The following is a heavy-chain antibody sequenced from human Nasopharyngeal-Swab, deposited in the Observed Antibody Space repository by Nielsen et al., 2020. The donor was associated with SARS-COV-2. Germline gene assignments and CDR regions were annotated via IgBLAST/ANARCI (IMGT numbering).Heavy chain of an antibody. J-gene: IGHJ2*01. V-gene: IGHV5-51*01. D-gene: IGHD2-15*01. CDR1: GYSFTSYW. CDR2: IHPGDSDT. Sequence: KVSCKGSGYSFTSYWIGWVRQMPGKGLEWIGIIHPGDSDTRYSPSFQGQVTISADKSISTTYLQWYSLKASDTAIYYCARGPRYFDLWGRGTLVTVSS. CDR3: ARGPRYFDL.